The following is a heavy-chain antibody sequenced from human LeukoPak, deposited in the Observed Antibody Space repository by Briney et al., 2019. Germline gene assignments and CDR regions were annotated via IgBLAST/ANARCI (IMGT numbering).Heavy chain of an antibody. Sequence: SETLSLTCTVSGGSITSYYWSWIRRPPGKGLEWIGYIYYSGSTKYNPSLKSRVTISVDTSKNQFSLKLSSVTAADTAVYYCARGAGAGTTDWGRYFDYWGQGTLVTVSS. V-gene: IGHV4-59*01. CDR2: IYYSGST. CDR1: GGSITSYY. J-gene: IGHJ4*02. D-gene: IGHD6-19*01. CDR3: ARGAGAGTTDWGRYFDY.